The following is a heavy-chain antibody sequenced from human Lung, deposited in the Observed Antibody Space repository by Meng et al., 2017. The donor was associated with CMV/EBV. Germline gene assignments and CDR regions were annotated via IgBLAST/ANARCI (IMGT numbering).Heavy chain of an antibody. Sequence: GESLKISCAASGFTFSAYAMNWVRQAPGKGLEWVTSISTTSTYIYYADSVKGRFTISRDNAQNSVYLQMNSLSAEDTGVYYCARSWDGMDVWGQETTVTGSS. CDR2: ISTTSTYI. CDR1: GFTFSAYA. D-gene: IGHD6-13*01. J-gene: IGHJ6*02. V-gene: IGHV3-21*01. CDR3: ARSWDGMDV.